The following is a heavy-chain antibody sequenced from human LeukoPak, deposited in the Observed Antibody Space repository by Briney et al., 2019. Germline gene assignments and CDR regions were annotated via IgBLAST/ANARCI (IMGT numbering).Heavy chain of an antibody. CDR3: ARRQYGSGSPLYY. V-gene: IGHV1-8*03. CDR2: MNPNSGNT. Sequence: ASVKVSRKASGYTFTSYDINWVRQTTGQGLEWMGWMNPNSGNTGYAQKFQGRVTITGNTSITTAYMELSSLSSEDTAVYYCARRQYGSGSPLYYWGQGTLVTVSS. D-gene: IGHD3-10*01. CDR1: GYTFTSYD. J-gene: IGHJ4*02.